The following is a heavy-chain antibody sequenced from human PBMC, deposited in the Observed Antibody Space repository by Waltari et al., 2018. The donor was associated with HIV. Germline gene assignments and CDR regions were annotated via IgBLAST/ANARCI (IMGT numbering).Heavy chain of an antibody. J-gene: IGHJ4*02. CDR3: TRDLSTYGHEFDY. V-gene: IGHV3-74*01. CDR2: SCTEESDT. D-gene: IGHD2-2*01. CDR1: GFNFRSYW. Sequence: EVQLVESGGDLVQPGGSLRLSCADSGFNFRSYWMHWIRHIPGKGRVWVLDSCTEESDTGCWESVKGRFTISRDNAKNTLYLQMNSLRVEDTAIYYCTRDLSTYGHEFDYWGQGTLVTVAS.